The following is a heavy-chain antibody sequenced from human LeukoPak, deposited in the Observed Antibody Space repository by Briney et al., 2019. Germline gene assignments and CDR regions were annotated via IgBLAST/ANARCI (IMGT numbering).Heavy chain of an antibody. CDR2: IYYSGRT. D-gene: IGHD3-9*01. V-gene: IGHV4-59*01. CDR1: GGSISSYY. J-gene: IGHJ4*02. Sequence: SETLSLTCTVSGGSISSYYWSWIGQPPGKGLEGIGYIYYSGRTNYNPSLKSRGTISVETSKNQFSLKLRSVTAADTAVYYCATTYYDILTGSYYFDYWGQGTLVTVSS. CDR3: ATTYYDILTGSYYFDY.